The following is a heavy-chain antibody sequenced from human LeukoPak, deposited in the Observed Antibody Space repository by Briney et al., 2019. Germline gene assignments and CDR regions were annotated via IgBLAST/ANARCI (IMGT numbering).Heavy chain of an antibody. V-gene: IGHV3-21*01. CDR2: ISSSSYI. CDR1: GFTFSSYS. Sequence: PGGSLRLSCAASGFTFSSYSMNWVRQAPGKGLEWVSSISSSSYIYYADSVKGRFTISRDNAKNSLYLQMNSLRAEDTAVYYCARDVEYSSSWSWDYWGQGTLVTVSS. CDR3: ARDVEYSSSWSWDY. D-gene: IGHD6-13*01. J-gene: IGHJ4*02.